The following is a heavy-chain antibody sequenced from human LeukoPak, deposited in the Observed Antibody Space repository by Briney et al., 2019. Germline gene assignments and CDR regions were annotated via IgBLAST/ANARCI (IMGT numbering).Heavy chain of an antibody. J-gene: IGHJ4*02. CDR3: ARDRGYGYLFDY. D-gene: IGHD5-18*01. CDR2: INSDGSST. Sequence: GRSLRLSCAASGFTFSSYAMHWVRQAPGKGLVWVSRINSDGSSTSYADSVKGRFTISRDNAKNTLYLQMNSLRAEDTAVYYCARDRGYGYLFDYWGQGTLVTVSS. V-gene: IGHV3-74*01. CDR1: GFTFSSYA.